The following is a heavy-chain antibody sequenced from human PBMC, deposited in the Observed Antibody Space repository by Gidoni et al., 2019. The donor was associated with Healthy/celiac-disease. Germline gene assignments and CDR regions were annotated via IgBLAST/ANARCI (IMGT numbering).Heavy chain of an antibody. J-gene: IGHJ6*02. D-gene: IGHD3-9*01. V-gene: IGHV3-13*05. CDR3: ARGRYYDILTGYHYYGMDV. Sequence: EVQLVESGGGLVQPGGSLRLSCAASVFTFSSYDMHWVRQATGKGLEWVSAIGTAGDPYYPGSVKGRFTISRENAKNSLYLQMNSLRAGDTAVYYCARGRYYDILTGYHYYGMDVWGQGTTVTVSS. CDR2: IGTAGDP. CDR1: VFTFSSYD.